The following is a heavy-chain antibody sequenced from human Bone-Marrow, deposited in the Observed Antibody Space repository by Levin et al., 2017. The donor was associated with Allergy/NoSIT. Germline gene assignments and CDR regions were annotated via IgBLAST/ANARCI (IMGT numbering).Heavy chain of an antibody. J-gene: IGHJ3*02. CDR2: MYYTGNT. CDR3: GRRSTTVHAFDI. D-gene: IGHD1-1*01. V-gene: IGHV4-39*01. Sequence: SQTLSLPCIVSGGSIGSTSSYWGWIRQPPGKGLEWIGSMYYTGNTFYNPSLKSRVTMSVDTSRKQFSLRLSSVTAADTAVYYCGRRSTTVHAFDIWGQGTMVTVSS. CDR1: GGSIGSTSSY.